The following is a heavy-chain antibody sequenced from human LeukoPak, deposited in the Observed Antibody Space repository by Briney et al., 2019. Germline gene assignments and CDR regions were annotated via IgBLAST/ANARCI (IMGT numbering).Heavy chain of an antibody. J-gene: IGHJ2*01. Sequence: SETLSLTCTVSGGSISSYYWSWIRQPPGKGLEWIGYIYYSGSTNYNPSLKSRVTISVDTSKNQFSLKLSSVTAADTAVYYCARDGYDILTGSRYFDLWGRGTLATVSS. D-gene: IGHD3-9*01. V-gene: IGHV4-59*01. CDR2: IYYSGST. CDR1: GGSISSYY. CDR3: ARDGYDILTGSRYFDL.